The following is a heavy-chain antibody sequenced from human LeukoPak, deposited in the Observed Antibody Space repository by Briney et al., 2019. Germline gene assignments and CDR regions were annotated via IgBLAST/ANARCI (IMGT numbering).Heavy chain of an antibody. J-gene: IGHJ2*01. V-gene: IGHV1-2*02. D-gene: IGHD3-3*01. Sequence: ASVKVSCKASGNTFTGYYMHWVRQAPGQGLEWMGWINPNSGGTNYAQKFQGRVTMTRDTSISPAYMELSRLRSDDTAVYYCARGSVTLSGVVVENWYFDLWGRGTLVTVSS. CDR2: INPNSGGT. CDR3: ARGSVTLSGVVVENWYFDL. CDR1: GNTFTGYY.